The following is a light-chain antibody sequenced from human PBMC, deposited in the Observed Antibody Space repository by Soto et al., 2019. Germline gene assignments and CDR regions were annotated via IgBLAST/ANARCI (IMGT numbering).Light chain of an antibody. V-gene: IGLV2-14*01. CDR3: SSDTSITTVI. J-gene: IGLJ2*01. Sequence: QSALTQPASVSGSPGQSITISCTGTTSDLGVDNYVCWYQQPPGEPPKLMIYEVTSRPSGVSHRFSGSKSGNAASLTISGLQAEDEAYYYCSSDTSITTVIFGGGTQLTVL. CDR2: EVT. CDR1: TSDLGVDNY.